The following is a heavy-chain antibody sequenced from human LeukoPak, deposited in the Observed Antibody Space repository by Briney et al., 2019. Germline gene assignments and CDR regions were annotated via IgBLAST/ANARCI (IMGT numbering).Heavy chain of an antibody. Sequence: PGRSLRLSCAASGFTFSSYGMHWVRQAPGKGLEWVAVMSYDGSNKYYADSVKGRFTISRDNSKNTLYLQMNSLRAEDTAVYYCAKLAVAGILDYWGQGTLVTVSS. D-gene: IGHD6-19*01. CDR2: MSYDGSNK. CDR1: GFTFSSYG. CDR3: AKLAVAGILDY. V-gene: IGHV3-30*18. J-gene: IGHJ4*02.